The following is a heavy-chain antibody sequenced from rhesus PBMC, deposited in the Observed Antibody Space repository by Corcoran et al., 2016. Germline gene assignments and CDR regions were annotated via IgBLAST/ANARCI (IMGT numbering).Heavy chain of an antibody. J-gene: IGHJ6*01. CDR1: GGSISSSNW. CDR3: ARDPGIAAAEDGLDS. CDR2: ISGSSGST. V-gene: IGHV4-65*01. D-gene: IGHD6-25*01. Sequence: QVQLQESGPGLVKPSETLSLTCAVSGGSISSSNWWSWIRQPPGKGLEWIGYISGSSGSTYYNPSLKGRGTSSTDTAKNQFSLKLSSVTAADTAVYYCARDPGIAAAEDGLDSWGQGVVVTVSS.